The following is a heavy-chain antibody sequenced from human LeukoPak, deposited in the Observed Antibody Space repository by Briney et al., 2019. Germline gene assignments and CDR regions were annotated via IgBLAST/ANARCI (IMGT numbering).Heavy chain of an antibody. CDR3: ATHCSGGSCPSIYYYYYGMDV. J-gene: IGHJ6*02. V-gene: IGHV1-69*04. CDR1: GGTLSSYA. D-gene: IGHD2-15*01. CDR2: IIPILGIA. Sequence: SVKVSCKASGGTLSSYAISWVRQAPGQGLEWMGRIIPILGIANYAQKFQGRVTITADKSTSTAYMELSSLRSEDTAVYYCATHCSGGSCPSIYYYYYGMDVWGQGTTVTVSS.